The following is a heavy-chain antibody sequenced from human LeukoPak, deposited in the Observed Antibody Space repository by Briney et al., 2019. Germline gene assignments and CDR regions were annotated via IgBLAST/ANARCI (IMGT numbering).Heavy chain of an antibody. D-gene: IGHD1-1*01. CDR2: ISSNGGST. Sequence: PGGSLRLSCSASGFIFSNYAMHWVRQAPGKGLEYVSAISSNGGSTYYADSVKGRFTISRDNSKNTLYLQMNSLRAEDTAVYYCARAGPGTIQDPWGQGTLVTVSS. CDR3: ARAGPGTIQDP. V-gene: IGHV3-64*04. J-gene: IGHJ5*02. CDR1: GFIFSNYA.